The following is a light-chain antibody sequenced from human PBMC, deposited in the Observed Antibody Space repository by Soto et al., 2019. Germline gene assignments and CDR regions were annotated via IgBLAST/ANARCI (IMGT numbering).Light chain of an antibody. Sequence: DIQMTQSPSTLPASVGDRVTITCRASQTISTWLAWYQQKPGKAPKLLIYRASSLESGVPSRFSGSRSGTEFTLTISSLPPNDFATYYCQQYNTFSPWTFGQGTKVEIK. CDR1: QTISTW. CDR3: QQYNTFSPWT. J-gene: IGKJ1*01. CDR2: RAS. V-gene: IGKV1-5*03.